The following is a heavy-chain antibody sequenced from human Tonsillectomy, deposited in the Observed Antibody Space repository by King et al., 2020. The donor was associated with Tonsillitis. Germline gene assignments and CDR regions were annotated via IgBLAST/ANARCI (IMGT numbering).Heavy chain of an antibody. CDR1: GFTFSSYA. CDR2: ISGSGTST. V-gene: IGHV3-23*04. CDR3: AKGMRWVIVGYTTDY. Sequence: EVQLVESGGGLVQPGGSLRLSCAASGFTFSSYAMSWVRQAPGKGLEWVSAISGSGTSTNYADSVKGRFTISRDNSKNTVYLQMNSLRAEDTAVYYCAKGMRWVIVGYTTDYWGQGTLVTVSS. J-gene: IGHJ4*02. D-gene: IGHD1-26*01.